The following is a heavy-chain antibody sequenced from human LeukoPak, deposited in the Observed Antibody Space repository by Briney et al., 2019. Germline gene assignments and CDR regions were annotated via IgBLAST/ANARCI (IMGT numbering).Heavy chain of an antibody. V-gene: IGHV3-30*04. D-gene: IGHD3-10*01. J-gene: IGHJ4*02. CDR3: AKERGSLD. CDR2: ISYDGSNK. CDR1: GFTFSSYA. Sequence: GGSLRLSCAASGFTFSSYAMHWVRQAPGKGLEWVAVISYDGSNKYYADSVKGRFTISRDNSKNTLYLQMNSLRAEDTAVYYCAKERGSLDWGQGTLVTVSS.